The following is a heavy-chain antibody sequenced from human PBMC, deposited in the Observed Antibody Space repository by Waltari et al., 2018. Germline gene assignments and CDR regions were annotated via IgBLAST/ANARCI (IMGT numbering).Heavy chain of an antibody. V-gene: IGHV4-59*01. J-gene: IGHJ4*02. CDR1: GGSIGTVY. Sequence: QVQLQESGPGLVKPSETLSLTCSASGGSIGTVYWSWIRQLPGKGLQWIGVTSYSGSTHYNPSLKSRVTLSVDASKSQFSLRLTSVTAADTAVYYCARELWVAETRGYYLDFWGRGLLVTVSS. D-gene: IGHD2-15*01. CDR2: TSYSGST. CDR3: ARELWVAETRGYYLDF.